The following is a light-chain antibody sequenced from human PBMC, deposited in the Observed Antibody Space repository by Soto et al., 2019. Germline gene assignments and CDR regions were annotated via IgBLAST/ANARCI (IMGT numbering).Light chain of an antibody. V-gene: IGKV3-20*01. J-gene: IGKJ1*01. Sequence: EIVLTQSPGTLSLSPGERATLSCRASQSVSNNYLAWYQQKPGQAPRLVIYGASNRATGIPDRFSGSGYGTDFTLTISRLEPEDFAVYYCQQYGSSGTFGQETKVEIK. CDR1: QSVSNNY. CDR3: QQYGSSGT. CDR2: GAS.